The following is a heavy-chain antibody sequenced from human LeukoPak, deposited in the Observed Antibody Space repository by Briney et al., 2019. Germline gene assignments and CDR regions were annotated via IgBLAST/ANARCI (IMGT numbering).Heavy chain of an antibody. V-gene: IGHV3-30*04. J-gene: IGHJ4*02. CDR1: GFIFSSYG. CDR3: ARAGHFDFWISYYGDY. D-gene: IGHD3-3*01. Sequence: PGGSLRLSCAASGFIFSSYGMHWFRQAPGKGLDWVAVISYDGKNEYYADSVKGRFTISRDNSNNTLYLQMNSVRAEDTAVYYCARAGHFDFWISYYGDYWGQGTLATVAS. CDR2: ISYDGKNE.